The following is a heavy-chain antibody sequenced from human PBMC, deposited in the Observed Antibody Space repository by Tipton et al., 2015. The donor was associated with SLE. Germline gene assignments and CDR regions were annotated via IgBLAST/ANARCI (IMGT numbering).Heavy chain of an antibody. J-gene: IGHJ4*02. CDR2: IYYSGST. D-gene: IGHD3-10*01. V-gene: IGHV4-34*01. Sequence: TLSLTCAVYGGSFSGYYWGWIRQPPGKGLEWIGSIYYSGSTYYNPSLKSRVTISVDTSKNQFSLKLSSVTAADTAVYYCARDQGLLWFGELYPFDYWGQGTLVTVSS. CDR3: ARDQGLLWFGELYPFDY. CDR1: GGSFSGYY.